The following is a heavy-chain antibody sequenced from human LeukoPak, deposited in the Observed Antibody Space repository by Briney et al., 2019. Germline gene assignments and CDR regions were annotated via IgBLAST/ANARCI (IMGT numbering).Heavy chain of an antibody. Sequence: PSETLSLTCTVSGGSISSYYWSWMREPPGKGLEWIGYIYYSGSTNYNPSLKSRVTISVDTSKNQFSLKLSSVTAADTAVYYCARDGIAVADYYYYGMDVWGQGTTVTVSS. V-gene: IGHV4-59*01. J-gene: IGHJ6*02. CDR2: IYYSGST. D-gene: IGHD6-19*01. CDR3: ARDGIAVADYYYYGMDV. CDR1: GGSISSYY.